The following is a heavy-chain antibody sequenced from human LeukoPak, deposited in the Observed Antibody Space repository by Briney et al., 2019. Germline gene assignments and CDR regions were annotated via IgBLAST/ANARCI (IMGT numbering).Heavy chain of an antibody. Sequence: PGGSLRLSCAASGITFSSYAMSWVRQAPGKGLEWVSTISGSGGSTHYADSVKGRFTISRDNSMNTLYLQMNSLRAEDTAVYYCARSTPRGWSGVPYGMDVWGQGATVTVSS. D-gene: IGHD3-10*01. CDR2: ISGSGGST. CDR1: GITFSSYA. J-gene: IGHJ6*02. CDR3: ARSTPRGWSGVPYGMDV. V-gene: IGHV3-23*01.